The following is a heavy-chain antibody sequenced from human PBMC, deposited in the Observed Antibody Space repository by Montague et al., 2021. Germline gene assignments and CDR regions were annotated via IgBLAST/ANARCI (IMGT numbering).Heavy chain of an antibody. CDR2: ITSGGST. Sequence: SLRLSCAAPGFPFSSYAISWVRQAPGKGLKWVSSITSGGSTYYADSVTGRFTISRDNSKNTLYLQMNSLRAEDTAVYYCTKDQDDYGDYVDWVDTWGQGTLVTVSS. J-gene: IGHJ5*02. V-gene: IGHV3-23*01. CDR1: GFPFSSYA. D-gene: IGHD4-17*01. CDR3: TKDQDDYGDYVDWVDT.